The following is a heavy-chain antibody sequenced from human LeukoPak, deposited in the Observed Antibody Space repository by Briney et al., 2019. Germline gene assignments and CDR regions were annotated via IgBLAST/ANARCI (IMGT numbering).Heavy chain of an antibody. Sequence: ASVKVSCKASGYTFTGYYMHWVRQAPGQGLEWMGWINPNSGGTNYAQKFQGRVTMTRDTSISTAYMELSRLRSDDTAVYYCARSMYYYDSSGPWGYWGQGTLVTVSS. V-gene: IGHV1-2*02. CDR2: INPNSGGT. D-gene: IGHD3-22*01. J-gene: IGHJ4*02. CDR3: ARSMYYYDSSGPWGY. CDR1: GYTFTGYY.